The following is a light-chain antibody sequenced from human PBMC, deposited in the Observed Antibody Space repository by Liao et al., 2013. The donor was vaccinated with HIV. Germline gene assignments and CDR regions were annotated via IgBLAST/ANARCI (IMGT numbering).Light chain of an antibody. CDR1: NVGSTS. Sequence: SYELTQPPSVSVAPGKTAGISCGGNNVGSTSVHWYQQKPGQAPVLVIYYDSDRPSGIPERFSGSTSGRTVTLTISGVRAEDEADYYCQSADSSGTCPVFGGGTKLTVL. CDR3: QSADSSGTCPV. V-gene: IGLV3-21*01. J-gene: IGLJ3*02. CDR2: YDS.